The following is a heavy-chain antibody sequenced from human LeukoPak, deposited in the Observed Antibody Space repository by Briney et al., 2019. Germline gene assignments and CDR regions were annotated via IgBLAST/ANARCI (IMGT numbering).Heavy chain of an antibody. CDR3: ARVRDITGRNWFDP. Sequence: GSLRLSCEVSGFTFSNYSMHWVRQAPGKGLEWVSSISGTSTYIYYADSVKGRFTISRDNTKNSLYLQMNSLRAEDTAVYYCARVRDITGRNWFDPWGQGTLVTVCS. V-gene: IGHV3-21*01. J-gene: IGHJ5*02. D-gene: IGHD1-20*01. CDR2: ISGTSTYI. CDR1: GFTFSNYS.